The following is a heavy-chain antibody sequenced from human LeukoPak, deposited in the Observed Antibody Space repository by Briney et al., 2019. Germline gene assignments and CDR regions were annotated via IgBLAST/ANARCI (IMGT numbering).Heavy chain of an antibody. J-gene: IGHJ4*02. V-gene: IGHV6-1*01. CDR3: AKGNAYYYDSSGYYPFDY. CDR1: GDSVSSNSAA. CDR2: TYYRSKWYN. Sequence: SQTLSLTCAISGDSVSSNSAAWNWIRQSPSRGLEWLGRTYYRSKWYNDYAVSVKSRITINPDTSKNQFSLQLNSVTPEDTAVYYCAKGNAYYYDSSGYYPFDYWGQGTLVTVSS. D-gene: IGHD3-22*01.